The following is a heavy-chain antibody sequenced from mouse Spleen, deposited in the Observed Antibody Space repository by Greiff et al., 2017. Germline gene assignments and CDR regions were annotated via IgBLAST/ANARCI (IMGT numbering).Heavy chain of an antibody. Sequence: VKLQQSGPELVKPGASVKISCKASGYAFSSSWMNWVKQRPGKGLEWIGRIYPGDGDTNYNGKFKGKATLTADKSSSTAYMQLSSLTSEDSAVYFCARALTPYFDYWGQGTTLTVSS. CDR2: IYPGDGDT. V-gene: IGHV1-82*01. J-gene: IGHJ2*01. CDR1: GYAFSSSW. CDR3: ARALTPYFDY.